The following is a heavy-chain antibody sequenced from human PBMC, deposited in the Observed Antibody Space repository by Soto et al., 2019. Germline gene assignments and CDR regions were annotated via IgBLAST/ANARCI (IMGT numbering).Heavy chain of an antibody. CDR1: GGSLSGYY. V-gene: IGHV4-34*01. D-gene: IGHD2-2*01. CDR2: INHSGST. J-gene: IGHJ6*02. CDR3: ARMGVHGIVVVPAAPHSGMDV. Sequence: SETLSLTCAVYGGSLSGYYWSWIRQPPGKGLEWIGEINHSGSTNYNPSLKSRVTISVDTSKNQFSLKLSSVTAADTAVYYCARMGVHGIVVVPAAPHSGMDVWGQGTTVTVSS.